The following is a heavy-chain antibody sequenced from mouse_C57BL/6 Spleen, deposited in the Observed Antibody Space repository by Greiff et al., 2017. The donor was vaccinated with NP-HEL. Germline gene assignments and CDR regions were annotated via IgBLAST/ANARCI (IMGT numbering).Heavy chain of an antibody. Sequence: EVQLVESGGDLVKPGGSLKLSCAASGFTFSSYGMSWVRQTPDKRLEWVATISSGGSYTYYPDSVKGRFTISRDNAKNTLYLQMSSLKSEDTAMYYCARDTYWDGAWFAYWGQRTLVTVSA. J-gene: IGHJ3*01. D-gene: IGHD4-1*01. V-gene: IGHV5-6*01. CDR2: ISSGGSYT. CDR3: ARDTYWDGAWFAY. CDR1: GFTFSSYG.